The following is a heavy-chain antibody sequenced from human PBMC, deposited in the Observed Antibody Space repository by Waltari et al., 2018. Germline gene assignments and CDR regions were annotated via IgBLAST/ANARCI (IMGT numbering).Heavy chain of an antibody. CDR1: GGTFNNYD. Sequence: QVQLVQSGAEVKKPGSSVKVSCKAYGGTFNNYDISWVRLPPGQGLEWMGGIIPIFGTANYAQKFQGRVTITADEFTSTAYMELSSLRSEDTAMYYCAIKGAVAGTGWFDPWGQGTLVTVSS. D-gene: IGHD6-19*01. J-gene: IGHJ5*02. CDR3: AIKGAVAGTGWFDP. V-gene: IGHV1-69*12. CDR2: IIPIFGTA.